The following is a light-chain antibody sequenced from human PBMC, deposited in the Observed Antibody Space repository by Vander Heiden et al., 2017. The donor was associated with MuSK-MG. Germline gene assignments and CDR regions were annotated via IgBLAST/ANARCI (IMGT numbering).Light chain of an antibody. CDR3: QQRCNWPLT. J-gene: IGKJ4*01. Sequence: EIVLTQSPATLSLSPGERATLSCRASQSVSSYLAWYQQKPGQAPRLLIYDASNRATGIPARFRGSGSGTDFTLTISSLEPEDFAVYYCQQRCNWPLTFGGGTKVEI. CDR2: DAS. CDR1: QSVSSY. V-gene: IGKV3-11*01.